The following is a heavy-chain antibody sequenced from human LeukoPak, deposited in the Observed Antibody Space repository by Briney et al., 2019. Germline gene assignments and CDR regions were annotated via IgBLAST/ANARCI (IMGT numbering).Heavy chain of an antibody. CDR2: ITAGNGIR. CDR3: ARGIAVADPQNRFDY. Sequence: ASVKPSCKPSGYMFTNYAIHWVRQAPGQRLEWMGWITAGNGIRGYSQMFQGRVTFTSDTSANTAYMEMTNLRSEDTAVYYCARGIAVADPQNRFDYWGQGTLVTVSS. V-gene: IGHV1-3*01. D-gene: IGHD6-19*01. J-gene: IGHJ4*02. CDR1: GYMFTNYA.